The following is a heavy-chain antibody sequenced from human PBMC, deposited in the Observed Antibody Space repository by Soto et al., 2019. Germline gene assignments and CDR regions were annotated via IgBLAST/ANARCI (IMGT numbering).Heavy chain of an antibody. J-gene: IGHJ6*02. CDR1: SGPSSSHN. CDR2: VYYTGGT. Sequence: QVELQQSGPRLVKPSETLSLTCSVSSGPSSSHNWGWIRQSPGRGLEWIGYVYYTGGTSYNPSLRSRVTISADTSTNHIYLTLSSVTAADTAVYYCVRQGIGHLHGLVDVWGQGITVSVSS. CDR3: VRQGIGHLHGLVDV. V-gene: IGHV4-59*08. D-gene: IGHD3-10*01.